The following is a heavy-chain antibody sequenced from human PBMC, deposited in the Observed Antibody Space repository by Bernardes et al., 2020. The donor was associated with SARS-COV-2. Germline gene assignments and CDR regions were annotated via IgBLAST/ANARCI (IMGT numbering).Heavy chain of an antibody. CDR1: GYTFTTYD. CDR2: MNPNSGNT. D-gene: IGHD3-10*01. Sequence: ASVKVSCKASGYTFTTYDINWVRQATGQGLEWMGWMNPNSGNTAYAQKFQGRVTMTNNTSISTVYMELSSLRSEDTAVYYCARVERVTMVADYWGQGTLVTGSS. CDR3: ARVERVTMVADY. V-gene: IGHV1-8*01. J-gene: IGHJ4*02.